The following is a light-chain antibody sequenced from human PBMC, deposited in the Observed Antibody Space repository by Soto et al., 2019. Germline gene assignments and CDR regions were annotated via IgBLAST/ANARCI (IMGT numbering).Light chain of an antibody. V-gene: IGLV8-61*01. CDR1: SGSVSTRHF. CDR2: VTD. CDR3: VLYMGSGTWV. Sequence: QTVVTQEPSFSVSPGGTVTLTCGLNSGSVSTRHFPTWFQQTPGQAPRTLIYVTDTRSSGVPDRFSGSILGNKAALTITGAQADDEADYYCVLYMGSGTWVFGGGTKLTV. J-gene: IGLJ3*02.